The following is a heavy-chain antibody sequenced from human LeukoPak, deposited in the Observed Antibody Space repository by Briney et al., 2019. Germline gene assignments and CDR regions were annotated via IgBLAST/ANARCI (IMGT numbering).Heavy chain of an antibody. J-gene: IGHJ5*02. D-gene: IGHD3/OR15-3a*01. CDR3: ARGMDFDP. CDR2: IHYSGST. Sequence: PSEALSLTCTVSGGSISSYYWSWIRQPPGKGLEWIGYIHYSGSTNYNPSPKNRVTTIVETTKNHFALKLSSVTAADTAVYYCARGMDFDPWGQGTLVTVSS. CDR1: GGSISSYY. V-gene: IGHV4-59*01.